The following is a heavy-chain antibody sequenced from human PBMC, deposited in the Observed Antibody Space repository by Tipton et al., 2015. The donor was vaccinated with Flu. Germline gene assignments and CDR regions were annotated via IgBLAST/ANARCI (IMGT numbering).Heavy chain of an antibody. CDR1: RGSISSYY. J-gene: IGHJ4*02. V-gene: IGHV4-59*08. CDR3: ARQSTGSRFDY. D-gene: IGHD1-1*01. Sequence: LRLSCTVSRGSISSYYWSWIRQPPGKGLEWIGYIYCNGSTNYNPSLKRRVTISLDTSKNQFSLRLSSVTAADTAVYYCARQSTGSRFDYWGQGTLVTVSS. CDR2: IYCNGST.